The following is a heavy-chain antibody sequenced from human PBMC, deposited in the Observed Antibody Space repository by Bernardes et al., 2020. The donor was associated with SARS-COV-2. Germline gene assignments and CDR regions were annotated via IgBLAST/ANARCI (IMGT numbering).Heavy chain of an antibody. CDR1: GFTLCSHA. CDR3: ASPLGITAAGTISDY. CDR2: IRGSGGRK. D-gene: IGHD6-13*01. J-gene: IGHJ4*02. Sequence: GGSLRRSCAASGFTLCSHALSWVRQAPGKGLGWVSTIRGSGGRKYYAGPVKGRFTISRDNSKNTLYLQMNSLRAEDTAVYYCASPLGITAAGTISDYWGQGTLVTVSS. V-gene: IGHV3-23*01.